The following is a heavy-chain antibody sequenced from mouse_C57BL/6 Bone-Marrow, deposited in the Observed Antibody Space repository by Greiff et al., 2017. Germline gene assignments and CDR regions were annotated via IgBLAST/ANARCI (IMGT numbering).Heavy chain of an antibody. CDR3: ARDRNWRFAY. J-gene: IGHJ3*01. CDR2: ISDGGSYT. Sequence: EVQGVESGGGLVKPGGSLKLSCAASGFTFSSYAMSWVRQTPEKRLEWVATISDGGSYTYYPDNVKGRFTISRDNAKNNLYLQMSHLKSEDTAMDYCARDRNWRFAYWGQGTLVTVSA. D-gene: IGHD4-1*01. CDR1: GFTFSSYA. V-gene: IGHV5-4*01.